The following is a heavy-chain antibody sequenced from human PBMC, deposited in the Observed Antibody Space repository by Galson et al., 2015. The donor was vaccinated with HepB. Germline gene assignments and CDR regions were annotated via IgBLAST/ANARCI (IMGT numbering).Heavy chain of an antibody. CDR3: ARPPFP. CDR1: GYIFSTSW. CDR2: IYPSDSDT. D-gene: IGHD3-16*01. Sequence: QSGAEVKKPGESLKVSCKGSGYIFSTSWIGWVRQVPGKGLEWMGIIYPSDSDTRYSPSFQGQVTISADKSISTAYLQWSSLKASDTAMYYCARPPFPWGQGTLVTVSS. V-gene: IGHV5-51*01. J-gene: IGHJ5*02.